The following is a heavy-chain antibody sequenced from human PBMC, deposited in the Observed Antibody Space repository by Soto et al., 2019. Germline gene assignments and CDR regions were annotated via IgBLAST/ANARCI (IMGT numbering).Heavy chain of an antibody. Sequence: PSETLSVTCTVSGDSIRWYYWSWIRQPPGKGLEWIGYIYYSGSTNYNPPLKSRVTISVDTSKNQFSLKLSSVTAADTAVYYCARCMAANWFDPWGQGTLVTVS. CDR3: ARCMAANWFDP. V-gene: IGHV4-59*01. J-gene: IGHJ5*02. CDR2: IYYSGST. D-gene: IGHD2-8*01. CDR1: GDSIRWYY.